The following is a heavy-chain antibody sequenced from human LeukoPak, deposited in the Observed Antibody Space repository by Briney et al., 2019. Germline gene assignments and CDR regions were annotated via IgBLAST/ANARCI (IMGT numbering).Heavy chain of an antibody. CDR2: IHSDGTT. CDR1: TGSISSDY. Sequence: SETLSLTCTFSTGSISSDYWSWIRQPPGKGLEFIGYIHSDGTTNYDSSLQSRVAISLDTSKIQFSLRLYSVTAADTALYFCARLNFRGGEALHFDSWGQGTLVTVSS. V-gene: IGHV4-4*09. J-gene: IGHJ4*02. CDR3: ARLNFRGGEALHFDS. D-gene: IGHD3-16*01.